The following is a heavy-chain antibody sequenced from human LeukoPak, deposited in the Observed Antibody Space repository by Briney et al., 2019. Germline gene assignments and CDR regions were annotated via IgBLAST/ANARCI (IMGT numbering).Heavy chain of an antibody. CDR3: ARDNRWGGWYYFDY. CDR2: INHSGST. V-gene: IGHV4-34*01. D-gene: IGHD6-19*01. CDR1: GGSFSGYY. J-gene: IGHJ4*02. Sequence: SETLSLTCAVYGGSFSGYYWNWIRQPPGKGLEWIGGINHSGSTNYNPSLKSRVTLSVDTSKNQFSLKLSSVTAADTAVYYCARDNRWGGWYYFDYWGQGTLVTVSS.